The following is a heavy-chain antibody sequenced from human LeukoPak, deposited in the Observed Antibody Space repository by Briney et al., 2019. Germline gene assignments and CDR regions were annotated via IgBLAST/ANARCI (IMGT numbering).Heavy chain of an antibody. D-gene: IGHD3-22*01. CDR1: GFTFSNAW. CDR2: IKSKTDGGTT. V-gene: IGHV3-15*01. Sequence: PGGSLRLSCAASGFTFSNAWMSWVRQAPGKGLEWVGRIKSKTDGGTTDYAAPVKGRFTISRDDSKNTLYLQMNSLKTEDTAVYYCTTEKIVVDNTFDYWGQGTLVTVSS. CDR3: TTEKIVVDNTFDY. J-gene: IGHJ4*02.